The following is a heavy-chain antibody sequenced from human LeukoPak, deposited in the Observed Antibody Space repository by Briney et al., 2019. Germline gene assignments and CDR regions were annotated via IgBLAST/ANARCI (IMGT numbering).Heavy chain of an antibody. V-gene: IGHV4-59*01. D-gene: IGHD1-26*01. CDR1: GASINGYF. J-gene: IGHJ3*01. CDR2: VSHTGAT. CDR3: AGDRRGSFYTFDL. Sequence: SETLSLTCSVSGASINGYFWNWVRQTPEKRLDWIGYVSHTGATTSNPTLKSRVSITIDTSKSQISLTMTSVTAADSALYYCAGDRRGSFYTFDLWGPGTIVSVS.